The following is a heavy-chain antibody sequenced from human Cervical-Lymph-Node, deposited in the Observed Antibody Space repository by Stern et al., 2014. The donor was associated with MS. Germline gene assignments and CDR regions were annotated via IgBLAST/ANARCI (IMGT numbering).Heavy chain of an antibody. D-gene: IGHD3-3*01. CDR1: GFTFGDYA. V-gene: IGHV3-49*05. Sequence: EVQLVESGGGLVKPGRSLKLSCLTSGFTFGDYAMGWFRQAPGKGLECIGFIRSKAYRGTAEYAASVKSRFTISRDDSKGITYLQMDSLKTEDTAVYFCARDPLYYWSGAIYHFDHWGQGTLVSVSS. CDR3: ARDPLYYWSGAIYHFDH. J-gene: IGHJ4*02. CDR2: IRSKAYRGTA.